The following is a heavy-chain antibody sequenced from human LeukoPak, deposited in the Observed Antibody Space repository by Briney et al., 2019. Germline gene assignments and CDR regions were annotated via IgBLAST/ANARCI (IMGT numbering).Heavy chain of an antibody. CDR3: ASPYLVTGYAFDI. J-gene: IGHJ3*02. CDR1: GGTFSSYA. Sequence: SVKVSCKASGGTFSSYAISWVRQAPGQGLEWMGGIIPIFGTANYAQKFQGRVTITTDESTSTAYMELSSLRSEDTAVYYCASPYLVTGYAFDIWGQGTMATISS. CDR2: IIPIFGTA. V-gene: IGHV1-69*05. D-gene: IGHD4-23*01.